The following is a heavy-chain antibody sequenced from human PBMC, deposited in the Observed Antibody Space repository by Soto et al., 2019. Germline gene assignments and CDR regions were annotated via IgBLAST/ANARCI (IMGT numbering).Heavy chain of an antibody. J-gene: IGHJ5*02. Sequence: LSLTCAVSGCSISSGYYWGWIRQPPGKGLEWIGSIYHSGSTYYNPSLKSRVTISVDTSKNQFSLKLGSVTAADTAVYYCARGSSGYYFFGFAWFDPWGQGTLVTVS. V-gene: IGHV4-38-2*01. D-gene: IGHD3-22*01. CDR2: IYHSGST. CDR3: ARGSSGYYFFGFAWFDP. CDR1: GCSISSGYY.